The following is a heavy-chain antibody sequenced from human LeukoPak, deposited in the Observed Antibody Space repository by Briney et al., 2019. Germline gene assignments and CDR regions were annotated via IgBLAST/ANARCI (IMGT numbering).Heavy chain of an antibody. V-gene: IGHV1-46*01. CDR1: GYTFTSYY. CDR2: INPSGGSA. Sequence: ASVKVSCKAFGYTFTSYYMHWVRQAPGQGLEWMGIINPSGGSASYAQKFQGRVTMTRDTSTSTVYMELSSLRSEDTAVYYCAIYSSSWRYFDYWGQGTLVTVSS. CDR3: AIYSSSWRYFDY. D-gene: IGHD6-13*01. J-gene: IGHJ4*02.